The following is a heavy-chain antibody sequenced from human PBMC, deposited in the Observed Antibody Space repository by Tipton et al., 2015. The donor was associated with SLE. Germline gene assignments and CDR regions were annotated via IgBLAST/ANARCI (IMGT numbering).Heavy chain of an antibody. D-gene: IGHD7-27*01. Sequence: SLRLSCAASGFTFSSYAMSWVRQAPGKGLEWVSAISGSGGSTYYADSVKGRFTISRDNAKNSLYLQMNSLRAEDTAVYYCARDPDNWGGWFDPWGQGTLVTVSS. J-gene: IGHJ5*02. CDR1: GFTFSSYA. CDR2: ISGSGGST. V-gene: IGHV3-23*01. CDR3: ARDPDNWGGWFDP.